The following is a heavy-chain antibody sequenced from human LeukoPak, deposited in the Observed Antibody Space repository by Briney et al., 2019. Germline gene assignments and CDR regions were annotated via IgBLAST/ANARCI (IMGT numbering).Heavy chain of an antibody. CDR2: IYYSGST. Sequence: SETLSLTCSVSGSSISSGSYYWVWIRQPPGKGLEWIGSIYYSGSTYYNPSLKSRVTISVDTSKNQFSLKLSSVTAADTAVYYCARYGPQVLLWFGELLEYFDYWGQGTLVTVSS. J-gene: IGHJ4*02. CDR1: GSSISSGSYY. D-gene: IGHD3-10*01. CDR3: ARYGPQVLLWFGELLEYFDY. V-gene: IGHV4-39*01.